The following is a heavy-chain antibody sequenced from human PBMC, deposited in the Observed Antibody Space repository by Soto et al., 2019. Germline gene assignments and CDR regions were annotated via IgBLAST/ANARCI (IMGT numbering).Heavy chain of an antibody. Sequence: GGSLRLSCVASGFDFEDYTMHWVRQPPGKGLECVSRISYDGDDTYYADSVRGRFTMSRDNSKNSLFLLMNNLTPEDTAVYYCAKDEAYYFDHWGQGTLVTVS. CDR1: GFDFEDYT. CDR3: AKDEAYYFDH. J-gene: IGHJ4*02. V-gene: IGHV3-43*01. CDR2: ISYDGDDT.